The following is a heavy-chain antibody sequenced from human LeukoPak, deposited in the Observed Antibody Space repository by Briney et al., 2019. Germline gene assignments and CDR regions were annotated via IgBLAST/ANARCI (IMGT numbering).Heavy chain of an antibody. CDR2: IKQDGSEK. CDR3: ARDSPDSTFDY. CDR1: GFTFSSYW. J-gene: IGHJ4*02. D-gene: IGHD2/OR15-2a*01. Sequence: PGGSLRLSCAASGFTFSSYWMSWVRQAPGKGVEWVANIKQDGSEKYYVDSVKGRFTISRDNAKNSLYLQMNSLRAEDTAVYYCARDSPDSTFDYWGQGTLVTVSS. V-gene: IGHV3-7*01.